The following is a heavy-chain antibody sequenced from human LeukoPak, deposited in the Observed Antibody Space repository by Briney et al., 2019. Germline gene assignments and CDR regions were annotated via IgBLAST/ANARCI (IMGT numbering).Heavy chain of an antibody. J-gene: IGHJ3*02. CDR1: GYTLTELS. Sequence: ASVKVSCKVSGYTLTELSMHWVRQAPGKGLEWMGGFDPEDGETIYAQKFQGRVTMTTDTSTTTAYMELRSLRSDDTAVSYCARDLYYGSGSYYNDAFDIWGQGTMVTVSS. D-gene: IGHD3-10*01. V-gene: IGHV1-24*01. CDR3: ARDLYYGSGSYYNDAFDI. CDR2: FDPEDGET.